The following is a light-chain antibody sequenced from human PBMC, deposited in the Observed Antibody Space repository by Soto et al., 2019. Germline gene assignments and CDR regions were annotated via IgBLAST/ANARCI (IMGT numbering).Light chain of an antibody. CDR1: QNLLYSSNNKNY. CDR3: QQYDRPPLT. CDR2: WAS. Sequence: DIVMTQSPDSLAVSLGERATINCTSSQNLLYSSNNKNYIAWYQQKPGQPPKLLIYWASTRESGVPDRFSGSGSGTDFTLTISSLHAEDVAVYYWQQYDRPPLTFGGGTKVEIK. J-gene: IGKJ4*01. V-gene: IGKV4-1*01.